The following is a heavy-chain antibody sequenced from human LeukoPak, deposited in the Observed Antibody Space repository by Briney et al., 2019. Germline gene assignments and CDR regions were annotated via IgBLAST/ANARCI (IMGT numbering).Heavy chain of an antibody. D-gene: IGHD6-13*01. CDR1: GFTFSSYE. J-gene: IGHJ4*02. CDR3: ARDDIAAAGTARYFDY. CDR2: ISSSSSYI. Sequence: GGSLRLSCAASGFTFSSYEMNWVRQAPGKGLEWVSSISSSSSYIYYADSVKGRFTISRDNAKNSLYLQMNSLRAEDTAVYYCARDDIAAAGTARYFDYWGQGTLVTVSS. V-gene: IGHV3-21*01.